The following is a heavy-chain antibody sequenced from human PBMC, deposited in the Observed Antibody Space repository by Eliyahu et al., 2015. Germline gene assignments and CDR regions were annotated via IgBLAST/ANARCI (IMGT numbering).Heavy chain of an antibody. V-gene: IGHV3-9*01. CDR2: ISWNSGSI. CDR3: AKDRGDWNYYYGMDV. D-gene: IGHD1-1*01. Sequence: FDDYAMHWVRQAPGKGLEWVSGISWNSGSIGYADSVKGRFTISRDNAKNSLYLQMNSLRAEDTALYYCAKDRGDWNYYYGMDVWGQGTTVTVSS. CDR1: FDDYA. J-gene: IGHJ6*02.